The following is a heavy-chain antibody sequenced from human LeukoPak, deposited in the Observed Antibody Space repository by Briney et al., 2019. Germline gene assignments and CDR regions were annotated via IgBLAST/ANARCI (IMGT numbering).Heavy chain of an antibody. Sequence: PGGSLRLSCAASGFTFSTYAIHWVRQAPGKGLEWVAVISYDGSDKYYADSVKGRFTISRDNSNNTLYLQMNSLRTEDTAVYYCARSRSEGRYGYWGQGTLVTVSS. D-gene: IGHD3-16*02. J-gene: IGHJ4*02. CDR3: ARSRSEGRYGY. CDR1: GFTFSTYA. CDR2: ISYDGSDK. V-gene: IGHV3-30*04.